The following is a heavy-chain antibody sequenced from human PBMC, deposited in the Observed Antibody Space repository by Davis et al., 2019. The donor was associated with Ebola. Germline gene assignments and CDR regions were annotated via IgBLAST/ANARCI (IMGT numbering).Heavy chain of an antibody. J-gene: IGHJ5*01. Sequence: MPSETLSLTCTVSGGSISSNYWSWIRQPPGKGLEWIAYIYYTGSTDYNPSLKSRVTISVDTSKNQFSLKLTSVTAADTALYYCAGDRNDNRWFFFWGQGTLVTVSS. D-gene: IGHD1-1*01. V-gene: IGHV4-59*01. CDR2: IYYTGST. CDR3: AGDRNDNRWFFF. CDR1: GGSISSNY.